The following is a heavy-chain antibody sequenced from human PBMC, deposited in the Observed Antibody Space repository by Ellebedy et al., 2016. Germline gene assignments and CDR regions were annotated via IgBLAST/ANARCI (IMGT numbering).Heavy chain of an antibody. CDR2: INSQINAM. J-gene: IGHJ4*02. V-gene: IGHV3-48*04. Sequence: GGSLRLXXAASGFTFSSYAMNWVRQAPGKGLEWVSYINSQINAMYYADSVRGRFTISRDNAKNSLYLQMSSLRAEDTAVYYCAKDGIVVVTATFDYWGQGTLVTVSS. CDR1: GFTFSSYA. D-gene: IGHD2-21*02. CDR3: AKDGIVVVTATFDY.